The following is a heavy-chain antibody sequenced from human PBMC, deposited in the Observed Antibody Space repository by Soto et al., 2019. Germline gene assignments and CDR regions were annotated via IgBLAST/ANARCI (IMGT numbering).Heavy chain of an antibody. CDR2: IIPIFGTA. D-gene: IGHD4-4*01. CDR3: ARDGGVYDYSPFDY. CDR1: GGTFSSYA. V-gene: IGHV1-69*12. J-gene: IGHJ4*02. Sequence: QVQLVQSGAEVKKPGSSVKVSCKASGGTFSSYAISWVRQSPGQGLEWMGGIIPIFGTADYAQKLQGRVTITAHESTSAGYMELSSLRSEDTAVYYCARDGGVYDYSPFDYWGQGTLVTVSS.